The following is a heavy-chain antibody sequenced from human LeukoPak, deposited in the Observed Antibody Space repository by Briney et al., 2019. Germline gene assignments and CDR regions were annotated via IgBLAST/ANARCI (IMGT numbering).Heavy chain of an antibody. CDR3: TRDNIAAAGLAFDI. Sequence: GASVKVSCKASGYTFTGYYMHWVRQAPGQGLEWMGWINPNSGGTNYAQKFQGRVTMTRDTSISTAYMELSRLRSDDTAVYYCTRDNIAAAGLAFDIWGQGTMVTVSS. CDR2: INPNSGGT. J-gene: IGHJ3*02. V-gene: IGHV1-2*02. CDR1: GYTFTGYY. D-gene: IGHD6-13*01.